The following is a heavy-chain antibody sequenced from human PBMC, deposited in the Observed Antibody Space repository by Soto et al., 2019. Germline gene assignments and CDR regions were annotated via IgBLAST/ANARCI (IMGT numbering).Heavy chain of an antibody. V-gene: IGHV4-59*01. CDR2: IYYSGST. Sequence: SETLSLTCTVSGGSISSYYWSWIRQPPGKGLEWIGYIYYSGSTNYNPSLKSRVTISVDTSKNQFSLKLSSVTAADTAVYYCASMGIPGDSSWANNWFDPWGQGTLVPVSS. CDR1: GGSISSYY. D-gene: IGHD6-13*01. CDR3: ASMGIPGDSSWANNWFDP. J-gene: IGHJ5*02.